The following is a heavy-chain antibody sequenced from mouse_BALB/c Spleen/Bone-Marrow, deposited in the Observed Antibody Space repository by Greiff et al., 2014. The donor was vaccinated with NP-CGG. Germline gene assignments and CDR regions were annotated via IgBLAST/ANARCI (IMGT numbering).Heavy chain of an antibody. V-gene: IGHV5-17*02. D-gene: IGHD1-2*01. J-gene: IGHJ1*01. CDR3: ARGTTALRYFDV. CDR2: INGGSNTI. Sequence: EVKLVESGGGLVQPGGSRKLSCAASGFTFSSFGMHWIRQAPEKGLEWVAYINGGSNTIYYADTVKGRFTISRDNPKNTLFLQMTSLRSEDTATYFCARGTTALRYFDVWGAGTTVTVSS. CDR1: GFTFSSFG.